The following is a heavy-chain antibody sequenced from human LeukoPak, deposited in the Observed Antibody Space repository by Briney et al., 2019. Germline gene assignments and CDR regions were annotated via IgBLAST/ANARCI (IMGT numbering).Heavy chain of an antibody. D-gene: IGHD4-17*01. CDR3: AKDIDYGDYINGYYYYGMGV. V-gene: IGHV3-30*18. J-gene: IGHJ6*02. Sequence: GGSLRLSCAASGFTFSSYGMHWVRQAPGKGLEWVAVISYDGSNKYYADSVKGRFTISRDNSKNTLYLQMNSLRAEDTAVYYCAKDIDYGDYINGYYYYGMGVWGQGTTVTVSS. CDR1: GFTFSSYG. CDR2: ISYDGSNK.